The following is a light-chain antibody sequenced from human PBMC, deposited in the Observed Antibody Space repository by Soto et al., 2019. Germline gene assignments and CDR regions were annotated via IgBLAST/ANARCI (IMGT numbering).Light chain of an antibody. Sequence: AIQMTQSPSSLSASVGDRVTITCRASQGIRNDLGWYQQKPGKAPKLLINAASSLQSGVPSRFSGSGSGTDFTLTISSLQPEDFAPYYCLQDYNYPRPFGQGTKVELK. J-gene: IGKJ1*01. CDR3: LQDYNYPRP. CDR1: QGIRND. CDR2: AAS. V-gene: IGKV1-6*02.